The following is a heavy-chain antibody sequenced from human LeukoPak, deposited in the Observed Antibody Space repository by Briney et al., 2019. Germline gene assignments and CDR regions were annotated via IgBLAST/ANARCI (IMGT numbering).Heavy chain of an antibody. V-gene: IGHV3-23*01. J-gene: IGHJ4*02. Sequence: GGSLRLSCAASGFTFSSYAMSWVRQAPGKGLEWVSAISGSGGSTYYADSVKGRFTISRDNSKNTLYLQMDSLSAEDTAVYYCAKTVVVTAFIDYWGQGTLVTVSS. CDR1: GFTFSSYA. CDR2: ISGSGGST. CDR3: AKTVVVTAFIDY. D-gene: IGHD2-21*02.